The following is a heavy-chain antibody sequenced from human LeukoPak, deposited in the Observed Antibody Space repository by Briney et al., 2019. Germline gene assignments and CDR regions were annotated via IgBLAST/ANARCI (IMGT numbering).Heavy chain of an antibody. V-gene: IGHV3-72*01. CDR2: TRNKANSYTT. Sequence: GGSLRLSCAASRFTVSDHYMDWVRQAPGKGLEWVGRTRNKANSYTTEYAASVKGRFSISRDDSKNSLYLQMINLKTEDTAVYYCASATASGTYAFDHWGQGTLVTVSS. CDR3: ASATASGTYAFDH. J-gene: IGHJ4*02. D-gene: IGHD1-26*01. CDR1: RFTVSDHY.